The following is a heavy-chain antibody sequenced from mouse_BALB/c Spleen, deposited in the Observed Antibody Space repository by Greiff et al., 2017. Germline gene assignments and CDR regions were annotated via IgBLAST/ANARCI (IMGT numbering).Heavy chain of an antibody. V-gene: IGHV5-12-1*01. D-gene: IGHD2-3*01. CDR3: ANYDGYSRFAY. CDR1: GFAFSSYD. J-gene: IGHJ3*01. Sequence: EVQGVESGGGLVKPGGSLKLSCAASGFAFSSYDMSWVRQTPEKRLEWVAYISSGGGSTYYPDTVKGRFTISRDNAKNTLYLQMSSLKSEDTAMYYCANYDGYSRFAYWGQGTLVTVSA. CDR2: ISSGGGST.